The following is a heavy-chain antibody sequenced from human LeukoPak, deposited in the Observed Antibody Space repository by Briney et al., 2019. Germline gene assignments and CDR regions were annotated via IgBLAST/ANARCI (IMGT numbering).Heavy chain of an antibody. CDR1: GGSISSYY. CDR2: IYYSGST. D-gene: IGHD3-22*01. Sequence: KASETLSLTCTVSGGSISSYYWSWIRQPPGKGLEWIGFIYYSGSTNYNPSLESRVAISVDTSKNQFSLKLSSVTAADTAVYYCARSLGYSIGSFDYWGQGTLVTVSS. J-gene: IGHJ4*02. V-gene: IGHV4-59*12. CDR3: ARSLGYSIGSFDY.